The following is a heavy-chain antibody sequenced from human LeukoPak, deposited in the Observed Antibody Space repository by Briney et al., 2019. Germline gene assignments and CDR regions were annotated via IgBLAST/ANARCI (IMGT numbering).Heavy chain of an antibody. D-gene: IGHD1-26*01. CDR2: IYYSRST. V-gene: IGHV4-59*01. CDR1: GGPISSYY. CDR3: ARNTGSYGYWYFDL. Sequence: ADPLSLTCTASGGPISSYYWSWIRQPPGKGLECLGYIYYSRSTNYNPSLKSRVTISVDTSKNQFSLKLSSVTAADTALFYCARNTGSYGYWYFDLWGRGTLVTVSS. J-gene: IGHJ2*01.